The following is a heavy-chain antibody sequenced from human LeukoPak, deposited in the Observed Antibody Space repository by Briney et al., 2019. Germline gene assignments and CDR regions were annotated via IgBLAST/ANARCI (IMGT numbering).Heavy chain of an antibody. Sequence: GGSLRLSCAASGFTFNTYWMSWVRQAPGKGLEWVANIKQDGSEKYYVVSVEGRFTISRDNAKNSLYLQMNSLRAEDTAVYYCARAGGSGSYFVSLSRYGMDVWGQGTTVTVSS. CDR1: GFTFNTYW. CDR2: IKQDGSEK. CDR3: ARAGGSGSYFVSLSRYGMDV. J-gene: IGHJ6*02. V-gene: IGHV3-7*01. D-gene: IGHD3-10*01.